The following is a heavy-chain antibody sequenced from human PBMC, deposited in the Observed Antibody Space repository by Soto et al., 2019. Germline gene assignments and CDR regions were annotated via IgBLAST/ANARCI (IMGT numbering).Heavy chain of an antibody. CDR1: GGTFSSYA. D-gene: IGHD3-16*01. Sequence: QVQLVQSGAEVKKPGSSVKVSCKASGGTFSSYAISWVRQAPGQGLEWMGGIIPIFGTANYAQKFQGRVTITADESTRTAYMELSSLRAEDTAVYYCAREEEGYDYVGGSYDITSRAPANWGQGTLVTVSS. J-gene: IGHJ4*02. CDR3: AREEEGYDYVGGSYDITSRAPAN. CDR2: IIPIFGTA. V-gene: IGHV1-69*01.